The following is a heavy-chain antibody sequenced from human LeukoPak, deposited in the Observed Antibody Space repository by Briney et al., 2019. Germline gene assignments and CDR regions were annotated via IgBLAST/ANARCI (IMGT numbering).Heavy chain of an antibody. Sequence: GESLKISCKGSGSPFTSYWIGWVRQLPGKGLGWMGVIYPGDSDTRYSPSFQGQVTISADKSISTAYLQWSSLKVSDSAMYYCARQWLVEENWFDPWGQGTLVTVSS. CDR2: IYPGDSDT. J-gene: IGHJ5*02. CDR1: GSPFTSYW. V-gene: IGHV5-51*01. CDR3: ARQWLVEENWFDP. D-gene: IGHD6-19*01.